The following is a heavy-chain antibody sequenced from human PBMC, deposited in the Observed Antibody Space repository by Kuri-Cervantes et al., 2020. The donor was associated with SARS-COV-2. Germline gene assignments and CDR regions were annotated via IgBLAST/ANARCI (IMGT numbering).Heavy chain of an antibody. D-gene: IGHD3-22*01. CDR3: AKDYYYDSSGYPRVVVDY. V-gene: IGHV3-30*18. CDR2: ISYDGSNK. CDR1: GFTFSSYG. Sequence: GESLKISCAASGFTFSSYGMHWVRQAPGKGLEWVAVISYDGSNKYYADSVKGRFTTSRDNSKNTLYLQMNSLRAEDTAVYYCAKDYYYDSSGYPRVVVDYWGQGTLVTVSS. J-gene: IGHJ4*02.